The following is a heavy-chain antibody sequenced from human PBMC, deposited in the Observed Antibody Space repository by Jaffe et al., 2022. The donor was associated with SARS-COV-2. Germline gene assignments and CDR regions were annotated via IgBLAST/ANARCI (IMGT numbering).Heavy chain of an antibody. CDR3: AYSLGYYDILTGYYRVAQFDY. D-gene: IGHD3-9*01. V-gene: IGHV2-5*02. CDR1: GFSLSTSGVG. Sequence: QITLKESGPTLVKPTQTLTLTCTFSGFSLSTSGVGVGWIRQPPGKALEWLALIYWDDDKRYSPSLKSRLTITKDTSKNQVVLTMTNMDPVDTATYYCAYSLGYYDILTGYYRVAQFDYWGQGTLVTVSS. J-gene: IGHJ4*02. CDR2: IYWDDDK.